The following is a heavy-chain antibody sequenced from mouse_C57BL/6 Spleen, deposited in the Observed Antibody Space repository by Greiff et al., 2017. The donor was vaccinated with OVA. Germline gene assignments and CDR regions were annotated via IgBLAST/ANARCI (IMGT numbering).Heavy chain of an antibody. CDR2: IRNKANGYTT. J-gene: IGHJ2*01. D-gene: IGHD1-1*01. Sequence: EVKLEESGGGLVQPGGSLSLSCAASGFTFTDYYMSWVRPPPGKALEWLGFIRNKANGYTTEYSASVKGRFTISRDNSQSILYLQMNALRAEDSATYYCARSSYYYGSSYWYYFDYWGQGTTLTVSS. CDR1: GFTFTDYY. V-gene: IGHV7-3*01. CDR3: ARSSYYYGSSYWYYFDY.